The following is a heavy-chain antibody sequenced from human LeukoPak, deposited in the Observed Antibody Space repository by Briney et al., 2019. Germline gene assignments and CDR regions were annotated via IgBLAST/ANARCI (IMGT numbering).Heavy chain of an antibody. J-gene: IGHJ4*02. V-gene: IGHV3-7*01. D-gene: IGHD1-20*01. Sequence: PGGSLRLSCAASGFTFSRYWMSWVRQAPGKGLEWVANLKDDGSDQYYVESVKGRFTISRDNAKNLLYLQMNSLRGEDTAMYYCTITGGHWGQGTLVTVSS. CDR1: GFTFSRYW. CDR3: TITGGH. CDR2: LKDDGSDQ.